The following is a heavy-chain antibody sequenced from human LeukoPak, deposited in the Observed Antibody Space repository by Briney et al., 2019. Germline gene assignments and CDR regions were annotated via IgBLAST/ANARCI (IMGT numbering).Heavy chain of an antibody. V-gene: IGHV4-59*08. CDR1: GGSISSYS. Sequence: PSETLSLTCTVSGGSISSYSWSWIRQPPGKGLEYIGYIYDSGSTNYNPSLKSRVTISVDTSKNQFSLKLSSVTAADTAVYYCATRQGVSVHYGMDVWGQGTTVTVSS. CDR2: IYDSGST. J-gene: IGHJ6*02. CDR3: ATRQGVSVHYGMDV.